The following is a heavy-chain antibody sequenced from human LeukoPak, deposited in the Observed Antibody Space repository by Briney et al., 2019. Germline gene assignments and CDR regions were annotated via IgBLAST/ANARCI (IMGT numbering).Heavy chain of an antibody. CDR2: IYYSGST. V-gene: IGHV4-59*01. Sequence: SETLSLTCTVSGGSISSYYWSWIRQPPGKGLEWIGYIYYSGSTNYNPSLKSRVTISVDTSKNQFSLKLSSVTAADTAVYYCARAGVELPIYYYYYYMDVWGKGTTVTVSS. CDR3: ARAGVELPIYYYYYYMDV. CDR1: GGSISSYY. J-gene: IGHJ6*03. D-gene: IGHD1-7*01.